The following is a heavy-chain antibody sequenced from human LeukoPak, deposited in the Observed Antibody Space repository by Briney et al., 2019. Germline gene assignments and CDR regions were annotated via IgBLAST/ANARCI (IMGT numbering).Heavy chain of an antibody. CDR3: ARKPWALDY. V-gene: IGHV3-7*01. CDR2: IKQDGSEK. Sequence: GGSLRLSCAASGFTFSDYYMSWVRQAPGKGLEWVANIKQDGSEKYYVDSVKGRFTISRDNAKNSLYLQMNSLRAEDTAVYYCARKPWALDYWGQGTLVTVSS. J-gene: IGHJ4*02. D-gene: IGHD1-26*01. CDR1: GFTFSDYY.